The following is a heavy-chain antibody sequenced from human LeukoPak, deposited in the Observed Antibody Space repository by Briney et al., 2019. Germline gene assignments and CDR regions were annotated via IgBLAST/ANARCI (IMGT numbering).Heavy chain of an antibody. J-gene: IGHJ4*02. V-gene: IGHV4-4*07. CDR2: IYTSGST. CDR3: ARLPTRGLVGASDY. CDR1: GGSISSYY. D-gene: IGHD1-26*01. Sequence: PSETLSLTCTVSGGSISSYYWSWIRQPAGKGLEWIGRIYTSGSTNYNPSLKSRVTMSVGTSKNQFSLKLSSVTAADTAVYYCARLPTRGLVGASDYWGQGTLVTVSS.